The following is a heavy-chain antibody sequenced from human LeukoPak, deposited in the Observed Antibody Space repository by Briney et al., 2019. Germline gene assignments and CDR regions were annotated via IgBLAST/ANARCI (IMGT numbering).Heavy chain of an antibody. D-gene: IGHD6-13*01. Sequence: SSVKVSCKASGGTFSSYAISWVRQAPGQGLEWMGGIIPIFGTANYAQKFQGRVTITADESTSTAYMELSSLRSEDTAVYYCARAGSSWYYFDYSGQGTLVTVSS. CDR2: IIPIFGTA. J-gene: IGHJ4*02. V-gene: IGHV1-69*01. CDR3: ARAGSSWYYFDY. CDR1: GGTFSSYA.